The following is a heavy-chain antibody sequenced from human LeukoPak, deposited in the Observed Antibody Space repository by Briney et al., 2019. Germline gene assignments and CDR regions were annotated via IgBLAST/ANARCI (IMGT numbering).Heavy chain of an antibody. Sequence: PGGSLRLSCAASGFTFSDYWMNWDRQAPGKGLEWVAIIKKDGSEKYYVDFAKGRFTISRDNAKNSLYLQMKNLRDEDTAVYYCVGGRCWLPDYWGQGTLVTVSS. V-gene: IGHV3-7*04. CDR3: VGGRCWLPDY. CDR1: GFTFSDYW. J-gene: IGHJ4*02. CDR2: IKKDGSEK. D-gene: IGHD5-12*01.